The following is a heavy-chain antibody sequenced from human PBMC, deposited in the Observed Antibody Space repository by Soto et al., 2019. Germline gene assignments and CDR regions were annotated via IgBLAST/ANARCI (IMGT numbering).Heavy chain of an antibody. CDR2: INHSGST. CDR1: GGSFSGYY. V-gene: IGHV4-34*01. Sequence: SETLSLTCAVYGGSFSGYYWSWIRQPPGKGLEWIGEINHSGSTNYNPSLKSRVTISVDTSKNQFSLKLSSVTAADTAVYYCAATRGWVKRSKARPTYYYYGLEVFGQGTTAKVS. J-gene: IGHJ6*02. CDR3: AATRGWVKRSKARPTYYYYGLEV. D-gene: IGHD3-22*01.